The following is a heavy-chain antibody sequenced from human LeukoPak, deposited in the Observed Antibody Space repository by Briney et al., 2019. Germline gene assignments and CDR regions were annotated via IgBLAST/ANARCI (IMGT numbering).Heavy chain of an antibody. J-gene: IGHJ4*02. CDR2: ISAYSGNT. D-gene: IGHD3-22*01. V-gene: IGHV1-18*01. Sequence: ASVKVSCKASGYTFTSYGISWVRQAPGQGLEWMGWISAYSGNTNYAQKLQGRVTMTTDTSTSTAYMELRSLRSDDTAVYYCARDYKSYYYDSSGYYYHLVDCGYWGQGTLVTVSS. CDR3: ARDYKSYYYDSSGYYYHLVDCGY. CDR1: GYTFTSYG.